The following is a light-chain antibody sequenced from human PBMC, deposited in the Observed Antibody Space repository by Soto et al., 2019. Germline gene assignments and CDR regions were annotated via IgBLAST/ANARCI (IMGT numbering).Light chain of an antibody. CDR2: AAS. Sequence: DIQMTQSPSSLSASVGDRVTITCRASQSISSYLNWYQQKPGKAPKHLIYAASSLQSGVPSRFSESGSGTDFPLTISSLQPDDFATYYCQQRSNWPFTFGQGTRIEIK. J-gene: IGKJ5*01. V-gene: IGKV1-39*01. CDR1: QSISSY. CDR3: QQRSNWPFT.